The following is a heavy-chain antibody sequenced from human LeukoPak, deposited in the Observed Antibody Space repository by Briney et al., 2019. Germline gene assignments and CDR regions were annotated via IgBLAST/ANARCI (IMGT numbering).Heavy chain of an antibody. Sequence: PGGSLRLSCAASGFTFSSYEMNWVRQAPGKGLEWVSYISSSSSYIYYADSVKGRFTISRDNAKNSLYLQMNSLRAEDTAVYYCARMWERLFDYWGQGTLVTVSS. J-gene: IGHJ4*02. CDR3: ARMWERLFDY. V-gene: IGHV3-21*05. D-gene: IGHD1-26*01. CDR1: GFTFSSYE. CDR2: ISSSSSYI.